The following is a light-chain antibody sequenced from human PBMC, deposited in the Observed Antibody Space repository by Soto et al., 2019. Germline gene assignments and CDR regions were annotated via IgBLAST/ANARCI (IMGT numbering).Light chain of an antibody. Sequence: DIQMTQSPSSLSASVGDRVTMTCWASQRISNYLNWYQEKPGKAPMLLIYAAASLQSGVPSRFSGSGSGTDFTLTISGLRPEDFATYYCQQAYSAPYTFGQGTKLEIK. V-gene: IGKV1-39*01. CDR1: QRISNY. J-gene: IGKJ2*01. CDR2: AAA. CDR3: QQAYSAPYT.